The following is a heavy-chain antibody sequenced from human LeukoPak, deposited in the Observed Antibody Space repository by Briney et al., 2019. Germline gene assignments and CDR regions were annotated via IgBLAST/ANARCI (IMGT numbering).Heavy chain of an antibody. J-gene: IGHJ4*02. V-gene: IGHV1-18*01. CDR1: AYTFTIYG. D-gene: IGHD5-12*01. CDR3: ARAPRPITYYFDY. CDR2: ISAYNGNT. Sequence: ASVKVSCKASAYTFTIYGISLVRQAPGQGLELMGWISAYNGNTNYAQKLQDRVTMTTDTSTSTAYMQLRSLRSDDTAVYYCARAPRPITYYFDYWGQGTLVTVSS.